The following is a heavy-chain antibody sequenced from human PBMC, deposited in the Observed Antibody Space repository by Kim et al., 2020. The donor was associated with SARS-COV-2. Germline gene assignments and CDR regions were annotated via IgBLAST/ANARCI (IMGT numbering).Heavy chain of an antibody. CDR1: GGSFSGYY. Sequence: SETLSLTCAVYGGSFSGYYWSWIRQPPGKGLEWIGEINHSGSTNYNPSLKSRVTISVDTSKNQFSLKLSSVTAADTAVYYCARGGYYGSASWGQGTLVTVSS. CDR3: ARGGYYGSAS. CDR2: INHSGST. J-gene: IGHJ5*02. D-gene: IGHD3-10*01. V-gene: IGHV4-34*01.